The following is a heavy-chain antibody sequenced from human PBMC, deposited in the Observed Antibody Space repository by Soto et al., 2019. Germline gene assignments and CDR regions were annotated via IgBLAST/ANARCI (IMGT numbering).Heavy chain of an antibody. CDR2: ISGSGGST. CDR1: GFTFSSYA. CDR3: AKDLVGSNADYFDY. Sequence: PGGSLRLSCAASGFTFSSYAMSWVRQASGKGLEWVSAISGSGGSTYYADSVKGRFTISRDNSKNTLYLQMNSLRAEDAAVYYCAKDLVGSNADYFDYWGQGTLVTVSS. J-gene: IGHJ4*02. V-gene: IGHV3-23*01. D-gene: IGHD2-15*01.